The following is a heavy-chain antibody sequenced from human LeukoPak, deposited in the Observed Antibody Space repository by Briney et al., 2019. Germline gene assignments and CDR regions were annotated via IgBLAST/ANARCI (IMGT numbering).Heavy chain of an antibody. J-gene: IGHJ4*02. CDR3: ARDHGARGLYMDQFDY. CDR2: ISSSGKTI. V-gene: IGHV3-48*03. Sequence: GESLRLSCAASGFTFSSYEMNWVRQAPGKGLEWVSYISSSGKTIYYADSVKGRFTISRDSAKNSLYLQMNSLRAEDTAVYYCARDHGARGLYMDQFDYWGQGTLVTVSS. D-gene: IGHD2-8*01. CDR1: GFTFSSYE.